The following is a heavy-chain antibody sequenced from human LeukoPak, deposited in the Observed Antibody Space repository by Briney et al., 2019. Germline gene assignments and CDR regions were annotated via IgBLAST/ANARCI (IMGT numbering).Heavy chain of an antibody. Sequence: PGGSLRLSCAASGFTFSSYSMNWVRQAPGKGLEWVSSISSRSTYIYHADSVKGRFTISRDNAKNSLFLQMNSLRAEDTAVYYCARIFHPYYFDYWGQGTLVTVSS. CDR3: ARIFHPYYFDY. CDR1: GFTFSSYS. D-gene: IGHD2-21*01. J-gene: IGHJ4*02. V-gene: IGHV3-21*01. CDR2: ISSRSTYI.